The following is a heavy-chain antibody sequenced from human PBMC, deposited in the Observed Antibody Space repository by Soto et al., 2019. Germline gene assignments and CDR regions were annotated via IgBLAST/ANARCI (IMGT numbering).Heavy chain of an antibody. CDR3: ARDWNYYDSSGSLDY. V-gene: IGHV1-3*01. D-gene: IGHD3-22*01. Sequence: QVQLVQSGAEVKKPGASVKVSCKASGYTFTSYAMHWVRQAPGQRLEWMGWINAGNGNTKYSQKFQGRVTITRDTSASTAYMELSSLRSEDTAVYYCARDWNYYDSSGSLDYWGQGTLVTVSS. J-gene: IGHJ4*02. CDR1: GYTFTSYA. CDR2: INAGNGNT.